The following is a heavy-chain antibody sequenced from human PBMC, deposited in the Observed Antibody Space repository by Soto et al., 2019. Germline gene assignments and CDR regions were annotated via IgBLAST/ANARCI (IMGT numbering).Heavy chain of an antibody. Sequence: GGSLRLSCAASGFTFSSYGMNWVRQAPGEGLEWVSTISGGGGTTFYADSVKGRFTISRDNSKNTLYLQMISLRAEDTAVYYCAKDRRGRSGAYYEFDYWGQGTLVTVSS. CDR3: AKDRRGRSGAYYEFDY. V-gene: IGHV3-23*01. CDR2: ISGGGGTT. J-gene: IGHJ4*02. D-gene: IGHD3-10*01. CDR1: GFTFSSYG.